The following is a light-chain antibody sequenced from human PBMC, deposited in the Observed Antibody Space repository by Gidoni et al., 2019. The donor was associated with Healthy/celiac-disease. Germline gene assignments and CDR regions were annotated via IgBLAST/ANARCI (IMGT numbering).Light chain of an antibody. CDR3: QQYDNLPRYT. V-gene: IGKV1-33*01. CDR2: DAS. Sequence: DIQMTQSPSSLSASVRDRVTITSQASQDISNYLNWYQQKPGKAPKLLIYDASNLETGVPSRFSGSGSGTDFTFTISSLQPEDIATYYCQQYDNLPRYTFGQGTKLEIK. CDR1: QDISNY. J-gene: IGKJ2*01.